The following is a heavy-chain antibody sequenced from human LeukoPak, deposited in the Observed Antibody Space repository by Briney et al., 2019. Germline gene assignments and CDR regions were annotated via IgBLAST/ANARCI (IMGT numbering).Heavy chain of an antibody. V-gene: IGHV3-11*04. J-gene: IGHJ3*02. CDR2: NSRSGSTI. D-gene: IGHD1-26*01. CDR1: GFTFSDYY. Sequence: GGSLRLSCAASGFTFSDYYMSWIRQAPGKGLEWVSYNSRSGSTIYYADSVKGRFTMSRDNAKSSLYLQMNSLRAEDTAVYYCARARGVGDAFDIWGQGTLVTVSS. CDR3: ARARGVGDAFDI.